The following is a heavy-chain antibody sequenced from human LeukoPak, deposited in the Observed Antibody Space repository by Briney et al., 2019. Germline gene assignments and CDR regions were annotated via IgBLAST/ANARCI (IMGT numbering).Heavy chain of an antibody. CDR1: GFPFSSYW. D-gene: IGHD5-24*01. V-gene: IGHV3-7*04. CDR2: IKQDGSKK. J-gene: IGHJ4*02. Sequence: GGSLRLSCVASGFPFSSYWMTWVRQAPGKGLEWLANIKQDGSKKSYVDSVKGRFTISRDNAKNSLYLQMNSLRAEDTAIYYCTRVGYIDEGIDYWGQGTLVTVSS. CDR3: TRVGYIDEGIDY.